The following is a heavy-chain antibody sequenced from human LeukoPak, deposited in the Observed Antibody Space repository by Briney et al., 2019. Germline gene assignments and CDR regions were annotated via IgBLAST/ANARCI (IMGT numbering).Heavy chain of an antibody. CDR3: AKDRPMVRGVITDGYFDY. V-gene: IGHV3-23*01. D-gene: IGHD3-10*01. Sequence: GGSLRLSCAASGFTFSSYAMSWVRQAPGKGLEWVSAISGSGGSTYYADSVKGRFTISRDNSKNTLYLLMNSLRAEDTAVYYFAKDRPMVRGVITDGYFDYWGQGTLVTVSS. J-gene: IGHJ4*02. CDR1: GFTFSSYA. CDR2: ISGSGGST.